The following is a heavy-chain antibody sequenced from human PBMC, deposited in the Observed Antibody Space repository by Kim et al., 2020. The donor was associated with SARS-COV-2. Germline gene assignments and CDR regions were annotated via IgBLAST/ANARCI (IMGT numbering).Heavy chain of an antibody. V-gene: IGHV1-3*01. D-gene: IGHD4-4*01. Sequence: ASVKVSCKASGYTFKTYPIHWLRQAPGQTLAWMGWVNAANDQTKYSQKFQGRITISRDTSANTAYMELRSLTTKDTAFYYCVRDMNPTVYDYWGQGTLVTVSS. J-gene: IGHJ4*02. CDR2: VNAANDQT. CDR3: VRDMNPTVYDY. CDR1: GYTFKTYP.